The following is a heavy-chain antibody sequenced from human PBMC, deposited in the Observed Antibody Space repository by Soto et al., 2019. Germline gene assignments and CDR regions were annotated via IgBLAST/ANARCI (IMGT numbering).Heavy chain of an antibody. J-gene: IGHJ2*01. CDR1: GGSISSGDYY. CDR3: AKESPNYYDSSGHFGLGYFDL. D-gene: IGHD3-22*01. Sequence: QVQLQESGPGLVKPSQTLSLTCTVSGGSISSGDYYWSWIRQPPGKGLEWIGYIYYSGSTYYNPSLKSRVTISVDTSKNQFSLKLSSVTAADTAVYYCAKESPNYYDSSGHFGLGYFDLWGRGTLVTVSS. CDR2: IYYSGST. V-gene: IGHV4-30-4*01.